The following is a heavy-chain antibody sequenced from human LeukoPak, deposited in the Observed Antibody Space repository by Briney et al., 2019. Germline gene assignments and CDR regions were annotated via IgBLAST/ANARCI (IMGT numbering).Heavy chain of an antibody. CDR1: GFTFSSHA. J-gene: IGHJ4*02. Sequence: GGSLRLSCEASGFTFSSHAMHWVRQAPGKGLEWVAFISYEGSIKYYADSVKGRFTISRDNSKNTLYLQMNSLRAEDTAIYYCAKDRVRITMVRGVIPDYWGQGTLVTVSS. V-gene: IGHV3-30*04. CDR3: AKDRVRITMVRGVIPDY. D-gene: IGHD3-10*01. CDR2: ISYEGSIK.